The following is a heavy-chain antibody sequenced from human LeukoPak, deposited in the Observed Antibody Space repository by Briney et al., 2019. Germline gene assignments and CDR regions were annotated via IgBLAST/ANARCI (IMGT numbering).Heavy chain of an antibody. CDR2: IKSKTDDGTT. D-gene: IGHD3/OR15-3a*01. V-gene: IGHV3-15*01. CDR1: GFTFGDYA. Sequence: GGTLRLSCTASGFTFGDYAMSWFRQAPGKGLEWVGRIKSKTDDGTTDYAAPVKGRFTISRDDSKTTLYLQMNSLKTEDTAVYYCTGPDFFDSWGQGTLVTVSS. CDR3: TGPDFFDS. J-gene: IGHJ4*02.